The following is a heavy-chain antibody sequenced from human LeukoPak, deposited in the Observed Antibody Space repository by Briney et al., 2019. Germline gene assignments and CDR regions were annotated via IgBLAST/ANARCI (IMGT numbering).Heavy chain of an antibody. Sequence: GGSLRLSCAASGFTFSRYNMNWVRQAPGKGLEWVSSISSSSSCIYYADSVKGRFTISRDNAKNSLYLQMNSLRAEDTAVYYCAKRGTANYYDNSGYFWAGDYWGQGTLVTVSS. CDR1: GFTFSRYN. CDR2: ISSSSSCI. V-gene: IGHV3-21*04. D-gene: IGHD3-22*01. CDR3: AKRGTANYYDNSGYFWAGDY. J-gene: IGHJ4*02.